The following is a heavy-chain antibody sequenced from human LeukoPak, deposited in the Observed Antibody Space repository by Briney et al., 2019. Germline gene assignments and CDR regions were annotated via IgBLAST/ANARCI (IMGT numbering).Heavy chain of an antibody. CDR2: SIPIFGTA. J-gene: IGHJ4*02. CDR3: AKDAGY. V-gene: IGHV1-69*06. Sequence: SVKVSCKSSGGTFSSYATSWVRQAPGQGLEKIVGSIPIFGTANYAQKFQCRVTRAADKFTSTAYMELSSLRSEAAAGKYCAKDAGYWGQGTLVSVSS. CDR1: GGTFSSYA.